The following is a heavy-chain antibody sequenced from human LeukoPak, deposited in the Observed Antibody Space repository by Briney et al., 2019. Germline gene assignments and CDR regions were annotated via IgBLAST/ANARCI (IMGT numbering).Heavy chain of an antibody. V-gene: IGHV3-23*01. D-gene: IGHD2-2*01. CDR1: GFTFSSFA. J-gene: IGHJ6*02. CDR3: ARVRCSSTSCYWRYYGMDV. Sequence: GGSLRLSCAASGFTFSSFAMSWVGQAPGQGLEWVSAISGSGGSTYYADSVKGRFTISRDNSKNTLYLQMNSLRAEDTAVYYCARVRCSSTSCYWRYYGMDVWGQGTTVTVSS. CDR2: ISGSGGST.